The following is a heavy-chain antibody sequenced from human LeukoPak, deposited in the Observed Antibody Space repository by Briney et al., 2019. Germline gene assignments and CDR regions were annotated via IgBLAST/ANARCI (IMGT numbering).Heavy chain of an antibody. CDR3: AKGQIAAASENWFDP. CDR1: GFAFSSYA. J-gene: IGHJ5*02. V-gene: IGHV3-23*01. CDR2: ISGSGGST. D-gene: IGHD6-13*01. Sequence: GGSLRLSCAASGFAFSSYAMSWVRQAPGKGLEWVSAISGSGGSTYYADSVRGRFTISRDNSKNTQYLQMNSLRAENTAVYYCAKGQIAAASENWFDPWGQGTLVTVSS.